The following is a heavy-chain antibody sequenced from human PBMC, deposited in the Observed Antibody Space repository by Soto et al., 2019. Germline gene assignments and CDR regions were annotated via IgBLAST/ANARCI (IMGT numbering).Heavy chain of an antibody. J-gene: IGHJ6*02. CDR2: ISYDGSNK. CDR3: AKDPSEGSGSFYGMDV. Sequence: GGSLRLSCAASGFTFSSYGMHWVRQAPGKGLEWVAVISYDGSNKYYADSVKGRFTISRDNSKNTLYLQMNSLRAEDTAVYYCAKDPSEGSGSFYGMDVWGQGTTVTVSS. D-gene: IGHD3-10*01. V-gene: IGHV3-30*18. CDR1: GFTFSSYG.